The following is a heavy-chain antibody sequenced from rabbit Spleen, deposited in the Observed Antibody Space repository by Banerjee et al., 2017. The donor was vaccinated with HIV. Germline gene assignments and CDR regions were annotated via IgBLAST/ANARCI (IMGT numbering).Heavy chain of an antibody. CDR2: IDAGSSGFT. CDR1: GVSFSISSY. V-gene: IGHV1S40*01. D-gene: IGHD8-1*01. J-gene: IGHJ6*01. CDR3: ARDTASSFSSYGMDL. Sequence: ESGGDLVKPGASLTLTCTASGVSFSISSYMCWVRQAPGKGLEWIACIDAGSSGFTYFATWAKGRFTISKTSSTTVTLQMTRLTAADTATYFCARDTASSFSSYGMDLWGPGTLVTVS.